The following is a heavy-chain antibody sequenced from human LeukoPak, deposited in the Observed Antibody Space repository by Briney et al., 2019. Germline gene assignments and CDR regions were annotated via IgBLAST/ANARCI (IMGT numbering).Heavy chain of an antibody. V-gene: IGHV4-39*07. CDR2: IYYSGST. CDR1: GDSFNSSSYF. D-gene: IGHD2-8*01. J-gene: IGHJ5*02. CDR3: ARVREWPTWFDP. Sequence: PSETLSLTCTVSGDSFNSSSYFWGWIRQPPGKGLEWIGKIYYSGSTYYNPSLKSRVTISVDTSKNQFSLRLSSVTAADTAVYYCARVREWPTWFDPWGQGTLVTVSS.